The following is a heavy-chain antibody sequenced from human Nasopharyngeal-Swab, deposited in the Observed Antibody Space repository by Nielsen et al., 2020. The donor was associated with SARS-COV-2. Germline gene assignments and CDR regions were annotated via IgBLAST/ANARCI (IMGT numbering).Heavy chain of an antibody. V-gene: IGHV3-7*01. J-gene: IGHJ6*03. CDR2: IKQDGSEK. CDR3: ARVEGYYYYYMDV. Sequence: GGSLRLSCAASGFTFSSYWMSWVRQAPGKGLEWVANIKQDGSEKYYVDSVKGRFTIFRDNAKNSLYLQMNSLRAEDTAVYYCARVEGYYYYYMDVWGKGTTVTVSS. CDR1: GFTFSSYW.